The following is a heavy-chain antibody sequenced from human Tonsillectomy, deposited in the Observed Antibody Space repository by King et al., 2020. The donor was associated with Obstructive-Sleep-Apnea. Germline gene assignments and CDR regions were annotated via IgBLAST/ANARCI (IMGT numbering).Heavy chain of an antibody. CDR2: IHYSGST. CDR3: ARASYVWGSYRYRAFDI. Sequence: VQLQESGPGLVKPSQTLSLTCTVSGGSISSGDYYWSWIRQPPGKGLEWIGYIHYSGSTYYNPPLNSRVTISVDTSKKQFSLKLSTVTAADTAVYYCARASYVWGSYRYRAFDIWGQGTMVTVSS. CDR1: GGSISSGDYY. D-gene: IGHD3-16*02. J-gene: IGHJ3*02. V-gene: IGHV4-30-4*01.